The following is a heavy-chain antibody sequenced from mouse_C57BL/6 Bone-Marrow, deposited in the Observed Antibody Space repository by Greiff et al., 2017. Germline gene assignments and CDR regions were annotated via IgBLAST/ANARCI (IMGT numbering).Heavy chain of an antibody. CDR3: ARNFPLITTVVATGDYYAMDY. CDR1: GFNIKDYY. CDR2: IDPEDGET. V-gene: IGHV14-2*01. Sequence: EVQVVESGAELVKPGASVKLSCTASGFNIKDYYMHWVKQRTEQGLEWIGRIDPEDGETKYAPKFQGKATITADTSSNTAYLQLSSLTSEDTAVYYCARNFPLITTVVATGDYYAMDYWGQGTSVTVSS. J-gene: IGHJ4*01. D-gene: IGHD1-1*01.